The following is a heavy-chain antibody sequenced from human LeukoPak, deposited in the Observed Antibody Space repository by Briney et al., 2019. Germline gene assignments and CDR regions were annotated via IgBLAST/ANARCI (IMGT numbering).Heavy chain of an antibody. CDR1: GFTFSSYA. D-gene: IGHD6-6*01. CDR2: VSGNGGST. J-gene: IGHJ3*02. V-gene: IGHV3-23*01. Sequence: GGSLRLSCAASGFTFSSYAMSWVRQAPGKGLEWVSSVSGNGGSTYYAVSVQGRFTISRDNSKNTLYLQMNSLKVEDTAVYYCAKNRWAARIIIDAFDIWGQGTMVTVSS. CDR3: AKNRWAARIIIDAFDI.